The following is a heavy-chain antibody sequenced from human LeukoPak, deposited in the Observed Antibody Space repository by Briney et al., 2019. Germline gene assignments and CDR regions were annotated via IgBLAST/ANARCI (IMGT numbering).Heavy chain of an antibody. D-gene: IGHD5-18*01. J-gene: IGHJ2*01. CDR3: TRMRGYTYGYWYLDL. Sequence: ASVKVSCKAAGYTFSSYDINWVRQAPGQGLEYMGWMNPSSGNTGYTQKFQGRITMTRDTSIGTAYMELSSLKSEDTALYYCTRMRGYTYGYWYLDLWGRGTLVTVFS. CDR1: GYTFSSYD. V-gene: IGHV1-8*01. CDR2: MNPSSGNT.